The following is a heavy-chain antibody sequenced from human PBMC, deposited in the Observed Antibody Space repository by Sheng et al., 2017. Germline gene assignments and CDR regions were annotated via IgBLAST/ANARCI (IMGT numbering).Heavy chain of an antibody. CDR2: MNPNSGST. J-gene: IGHJ6*02. D-gene: IGHD2-2*01. CDR1: GYTFNTYE. CDR3: ARKKLLSYYYYGMDV. V-gene: IGHV1-8*01. Sequence: QVQLVQSGAEVKKPGASVKVSCKASGYTFNTYEINWVRQATGQGLEWMGWMNPNSGSTGYAQKFQGRVTMTRNTSISTAYMELSSLRSEDTAVYYCARKKLLSYYYYGMDVWGQGTTVTVSS.